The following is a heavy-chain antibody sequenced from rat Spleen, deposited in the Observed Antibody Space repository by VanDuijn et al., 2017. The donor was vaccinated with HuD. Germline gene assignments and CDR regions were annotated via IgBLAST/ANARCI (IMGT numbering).Heavy chain of an antibody. CDR2: ISPSGGST. CDR1: GFTFSNHD. J-gene: IGHJ1*01. V-gene: IGHV5-25*01. Sequence: EVQLVESGGGLVQPGRSLKLSCAASGFTFSNHDMAWVRQAPTKGLEWVASISPSGGSTYYRDSVKGRLTVSRDDAKSTLYLQMDSLRSEDTATYYCVRLLGAPDWYFDFWGPGAMVTVSS. D-gene: IGHD5-1*01. CDR3: VRLLGAPDWYFDF.